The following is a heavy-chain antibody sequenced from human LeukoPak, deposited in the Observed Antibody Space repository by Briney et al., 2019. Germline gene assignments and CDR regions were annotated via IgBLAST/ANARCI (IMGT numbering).Heavy chain of an antibody. Sequence: PGGSLRLSCAASGFTFSSYGMHWVRQAPGKGLEWVAVIWYDGSNKYYADSVKGRFTISRDNSKNTLYLQMNSLRAEDTAVYYCARDGTTMGGYFDYWGQGTLVTVSS. J-gene: IGHJ4*03. CDR1: GFTFSSYG. CDR2: IWYDGSNK. D-gene: IGHD1-7*01. V-gene: IGHV3-33*01. CDR3: ARDGTTMGGYFDY.